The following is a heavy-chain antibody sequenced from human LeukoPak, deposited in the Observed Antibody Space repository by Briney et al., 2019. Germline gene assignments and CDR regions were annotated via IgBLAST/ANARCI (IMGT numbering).Heavy chain of an antibody. D-gene: IGHD3-3*01. Sequence: SETLSLTCTDSGASISSGAYSWSWVRQHPGKGLEWIAYIYYSGNTYYNPSLKRRVTISVDTSKNQFSLKLSSVTAADTAVYYCARTITIFGALGYFDYWGQGTLVTVSS. V-gene: IGHV4-31*03. J-gene: IGHJ4*02. CDR1: GASISSGAYS. CDR2: IYYSGNT. CDR3: ARTITIFGALGYFDY.